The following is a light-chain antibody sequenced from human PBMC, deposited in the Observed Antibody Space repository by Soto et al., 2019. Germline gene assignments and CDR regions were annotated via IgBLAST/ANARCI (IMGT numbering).Light chain of an antibody. J-gene: IGLJ2*01. CDR1: SSNIGAGYD. CDR2: NEN. Sequence: QSVLTQPTSVSGAPGERVNISCSGSSSNIGAGYDVHWYQQFPGTAPKLLIYNENNRPSGVPDRFSGSKSGTSASLAITGLQAEDEADYYCQSYDSGLSGVVFGGGTKLTVL. V-gene: IGLV1-40*01. CDR3: QSYDSGLSGVV.